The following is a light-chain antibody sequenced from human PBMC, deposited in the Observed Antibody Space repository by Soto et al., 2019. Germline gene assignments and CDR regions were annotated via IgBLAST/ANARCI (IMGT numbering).Light chain of an antibody. CDR2: GAS. V-gene: IGKV3-20*01. CDR3: QQYVSSPRT. CDR1: QSLSSY. J-gene: IGKJ1*01. Sequence: EIVLTQSPGTLSLSPGERATLSCRASQSLSSYLAWYQHKPGQAPRLLIDGASSRATGIPDRFSGSGSGTDFTLTISRLEPEDFAVYYCQQYVSSPRTFGQGTKVEIK.